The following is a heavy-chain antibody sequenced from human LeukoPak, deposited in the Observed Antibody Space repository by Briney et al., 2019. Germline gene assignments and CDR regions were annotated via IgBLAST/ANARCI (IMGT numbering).Heavy chain of an antibody. Sequence: ASVKVSCKASGYTFTSYAMHWVRQATGQRLEWMGWINAGNGNTKYSQKFQGRVTITRDTSASTAYMELSSLRSEDTAVYYCARGGGWGLKDYWGQGTLVTVSS. CDR1: GYTFTSYA. D-gene: IGHD7-27*01. CDR3: ARGGGWGLKDY. V-gene: IGHV1-3*01. CDR2: INAGNGNT. J-gene: IGHJ4*02.